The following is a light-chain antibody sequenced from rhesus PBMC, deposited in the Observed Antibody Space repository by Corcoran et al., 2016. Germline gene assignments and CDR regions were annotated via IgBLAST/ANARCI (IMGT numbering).Light chain of an antibody. J-gene: IGKJ4*01. Sequence: DIVMTQSPDSLAVSLGERVTINCKSSQSLLYSSNNQNSLAWPQQKPGQAPKLLIYWASTRESGVPNRFSGRGSGTDCALPISGLQAEDVAVYYCQQYYSTPLTFGGGTKVEIK. CDR3: QQYYSTPLT. V-gene: IGKV4-1*01. CDR1: QSLLYSSNNQNS. CDR2: WAS.